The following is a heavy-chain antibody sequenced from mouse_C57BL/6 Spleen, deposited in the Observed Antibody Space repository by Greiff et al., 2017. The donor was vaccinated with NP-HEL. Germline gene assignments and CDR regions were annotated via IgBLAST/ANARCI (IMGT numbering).Heavy chain of an antibody. CDR1: GYTFTSYW. Sequence: QVQLQQPGAELVMPGASVKLSCKASGYTFTSYWMHWVKQRPGQGLEWIGEIDPSDSYTNYNQKFKGKSTLTVDKSSSTAYMQLSSLTSEDSAVYYCARWDSGYVYFDYWGQGTTLTASS. CDR2: IDPSDSYT. D-gene: IGHD3-2*02. CDR3: ARWDSGYVYFDY. J-gene: IGHJ2*01. V-gene: IGHV1-69*01.